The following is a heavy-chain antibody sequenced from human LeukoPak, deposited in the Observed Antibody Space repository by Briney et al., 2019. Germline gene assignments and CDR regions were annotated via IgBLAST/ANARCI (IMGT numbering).Heavy chain of an antibody. CDR1: GGTFSSYA. CDR3: ARDQGGYSGYDD. Sequence: ASVKVSCKASGGTFSSYAISWVRQAPGQGLEWMGGIIPIFGTANYAQKFQGRVTITADESTSTAYMELSSLRSEDTAVYYCARDQGGYSGYDDWGQGTLVTASS. V-gene: IGHV1-69*13. J-gene: IGHJ4*02. D-gene: IGHD5-12*01. CDR2: IIPIFGTA.